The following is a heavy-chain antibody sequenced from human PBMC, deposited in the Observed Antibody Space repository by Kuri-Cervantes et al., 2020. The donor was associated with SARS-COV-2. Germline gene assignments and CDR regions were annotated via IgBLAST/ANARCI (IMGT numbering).Heavy chain of an antibody. CDR3: ARVPGGYRYGPFDY. J-gene: IGHJ4*02. D-gene: IGHD5-18*01. CDR2: IYTSGST. Sequence: SETLSLTCTVSGGTISSYYWSWIRQPAGKGLEWIGRIYTSGSTNYNPSLKSRVTMSVDTSKNQFSLKLSSLPAADTAVYYCARVPGGYRYGPFDYWGQGTLVTVSS. V-gene: IGHV4-4*07. CDR1: GGTISSYY.